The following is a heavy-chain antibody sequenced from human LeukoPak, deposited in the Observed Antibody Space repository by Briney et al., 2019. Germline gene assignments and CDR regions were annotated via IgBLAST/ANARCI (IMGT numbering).Heavy chain of an antibody. J-gene: IGHJ6*03. CDR1: GGSISSSSYY. Sequence: SETLSLTCTVSGGSISSSSYYWGWIRQPPGKGLEWIGEIYHSGSTHYNPSLKSRVTISVDKSKNQFSLKLNSVTAADTAVYYCARPFYYYMDVWGKGTTVTVSS. CDR2: IYHSGST. V-gene: IGHV4-39*07. CDR3: ARPFYYYMDV.